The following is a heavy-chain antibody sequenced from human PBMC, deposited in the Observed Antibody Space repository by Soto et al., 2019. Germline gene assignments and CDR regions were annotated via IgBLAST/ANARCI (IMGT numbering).Heavy chain of an antibody. CDR3: ARLSTSAGRRDLAC. V-gene: IGHV3-7*01. CDR2: MNQDGSES. J-gene: IGHJ4*02. CDR1: GFSLSSYW. Sequence: EVQLVESGGGLVQPGGSLRLSCAASGFSLSSYWMSWVRQSPGKGLEWVANMNQDGSESDYVGSVEGRFTYTRDNAKNSLYLQMNRLRAEDTAVYYCARLSTSAGRRDLACWGQGTLVSVSS.